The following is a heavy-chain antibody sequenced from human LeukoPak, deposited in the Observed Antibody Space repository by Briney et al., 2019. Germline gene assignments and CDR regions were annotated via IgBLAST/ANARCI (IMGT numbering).Heavy chain of an antibody. V-gene: IGHV1-2*06. CDR2: INPNSGGT. CDR1: GYTLTGYY. J-gene: IGHJ6*03. Sequence: ASVKVSCKASGYTLTGYYMHWVRQAPGQGLEWMGRINPNSGGTNYAQKFQGRATMTRDTSICTAYMEPSRLRSDDTAVYYCARDSTTVTKLYYYYYMDVWGKGTTVTVSS. D-gene: IGHD4-17*01. CDR3: ARDSTTVTKLYYYYYMDV.